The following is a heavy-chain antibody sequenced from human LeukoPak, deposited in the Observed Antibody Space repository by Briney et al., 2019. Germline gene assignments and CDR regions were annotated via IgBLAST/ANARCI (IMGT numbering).Heavy chain of an antibody. CDR1: AYTFTDYF. V-gene: IGHV1-2*02. CDR3: ARGMYDSRPV. J-gene: IGHJ4*02. CDR2: INSNSGDT. D-gene: IGHD3-22*01. Sequence: ASVTVSFKAAAYTFTDYFIHWVRQAPGQGLEWMGWINSNSGDTNYAQNFQDRVTMTRDTSITTAYMDLTRLTSDDTALYFCARGMYDSRPVWGQGTLVTVSS.